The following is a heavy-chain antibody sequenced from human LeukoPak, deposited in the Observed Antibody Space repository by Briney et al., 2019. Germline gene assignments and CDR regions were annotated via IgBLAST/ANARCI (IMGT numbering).Heavy chain of an antibody. CDR2: IYYSGTT. D-gene: IGHD4-17*01. J-gene: IGHJ4*02. V-gene: IGHV4-59*08. CDR1: GGSLSFYY. CDR3: ARHNGDYAGINLDY. Sequence: SETLSLTCTASGGSLSFYYWSWIRQPPGKGLEWIGYIYYSGTTNYNPSLKSRVTISVDTSKNQSSLKLSSVTAADTAVYYCARHNGDYAGINLDYWGQGTLVTVSS.